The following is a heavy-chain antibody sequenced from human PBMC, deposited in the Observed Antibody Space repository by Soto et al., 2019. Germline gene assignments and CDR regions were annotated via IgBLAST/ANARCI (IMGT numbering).Heavy chain of an antibody. J-gene: IGHJ4*02. D-gene: IGHD3-9*01. CDR2: ITGSGDST. CDR3: AKAYYDVLTGFYKSYFDS. CDR1: GFTFSSSA. V-gene: IGHV3-23*01. Sequence: GGSLRLSCAASGFTFSSSAMSWVRQVPGKGLEWVSAITGSGDSTYHADSVKGRFTISRDNSKNTLFLQMNSLRAEDTAVYYCAKAYYDVLTGFYKSYFDSWGQGTLVTVSS.